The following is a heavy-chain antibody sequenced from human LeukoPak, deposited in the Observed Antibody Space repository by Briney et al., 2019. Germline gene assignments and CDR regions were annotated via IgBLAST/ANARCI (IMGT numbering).Heavy chain of an antibody. CDR1: GYTFTSYG. CDR3: ASLEDYYYYMDV. J-gene: IGHJ6*03. CDR2: IIPIFGTA. Sequence: SVKVSCKASGYTFTSYGISWVRQAPGQGLEWMGGIIPIFGTANYAQKFQGRVTITADESTSTAYMELSSLRSEDTAVYYCASLEDYYYYMDVWGKGTTVTVSS. V-gene: IGHV1-69*13.